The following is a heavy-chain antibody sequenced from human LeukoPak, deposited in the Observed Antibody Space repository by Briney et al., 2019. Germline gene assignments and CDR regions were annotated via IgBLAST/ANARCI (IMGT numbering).Heavy chain of an antibody. J-gene: IGHJ4*02. Sequence: ASVKVSCKASGYTFTGYYMHWVRQAPGQGLEWMGWINPNSGGTNYAQKFQGRVTMTRDMSISTAYMERSRLRSDDTAVYYCARGYYYDSSGYYFDYWGQGTLVTVSS. CDR3: ARGYYYDSSGYYFDY. CDR1: GYTFTGYY. CDR2: INPNSGGT. V-gene: IGHV1-2*02. D-gene: IGHD3-22*01.